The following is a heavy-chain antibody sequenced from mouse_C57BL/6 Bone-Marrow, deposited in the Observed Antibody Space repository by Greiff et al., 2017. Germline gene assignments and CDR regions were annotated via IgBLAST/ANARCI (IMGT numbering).Heavy chain of an antibody. CDR2: INPNNGGT. J-gene: IGHJ1*03. CDR3: APGTVVYSYWYFDV. V-gene: IGHV1-26*01. CDR1: GYTFTDYY. Sequence: EVQLQQSGPELVKPGASVKISCKASGYTFTDYYMNWVKPSHGKSLEWIGDINPNNGGTSYNQKFKGKATLTLDKSSSAAYMELRSLTSEDSAVYYCAPGTVVYSYWYFDVWGTGTTVTGSS. D-gene: IGHD1-1*01.